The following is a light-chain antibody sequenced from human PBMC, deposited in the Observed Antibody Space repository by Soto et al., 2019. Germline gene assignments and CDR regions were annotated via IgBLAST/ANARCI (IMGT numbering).Light chain of an antibody. CDR2: AAS. V-gene: IGKV1-39*01. CDR1: QSISSY. J-gene: IGKJ3*01. Sequence: DIQMTQSPSSLSASVGDRVTITCRASQSISSYLNWYQQKPGKAPKLLIYAASSLQSGVPSRFSGSGSGTDFSLTSSSVQPEDFATYYCQQSYSTPRTFGPGTKVDIK. CDR3: QQSYSTPRT.